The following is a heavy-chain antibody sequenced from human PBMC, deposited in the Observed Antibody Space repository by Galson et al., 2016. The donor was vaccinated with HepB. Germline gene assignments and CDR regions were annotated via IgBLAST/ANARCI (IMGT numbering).Heavy chain of an antibody. D-gene: IGHD3-3*01. CDR2: ISNSGTSK. Sequence: SLRLSCAASGFTFSNAALSWVRQAPGEGLEWVSTISNSGTSKYYTASVKGRFTISRDNSKNTLHLQLNSLRVDDTAIYYCAKVDDFWSGYFSRYFESWGQGTLVTVSS. J-gene: IGHJ4*02. V-gene: IGHV3-23*01. CDR3: AKVDDFWSGYFSRYFES. CDR1: GFTFSNAA.